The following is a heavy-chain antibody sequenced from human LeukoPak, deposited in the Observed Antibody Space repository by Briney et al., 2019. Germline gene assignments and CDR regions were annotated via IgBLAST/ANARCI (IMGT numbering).Heavy chain of an antibody. D-gene: IGHD3-22*01. CDR3: ARGRRGSSGPWSWYLDL. CDR1: GFTLTNFD. V-gene: IGHV1-8*01. CDR2: MNSNTGNT. Sequence: GASVKVSCKASGFTLTNFDINWVRQATGQGLEWMGWMNSNTGNTGYAQEFQGRVTMTRDTSIGTAYMELTNLRSEDTAVYYRARGRRGSSGPWSWYLDLWGRGTLVTASS. J-gene: IGHJ2*01.